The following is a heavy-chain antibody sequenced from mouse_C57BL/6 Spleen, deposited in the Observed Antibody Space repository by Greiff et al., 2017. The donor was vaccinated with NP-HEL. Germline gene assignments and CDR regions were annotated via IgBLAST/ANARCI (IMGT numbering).Heavy chain of an antibody. V-gene: IGHV1-81*01. D-gene: IGHD2-1*01. CDR3: AREGGNYYAMDY. J-gene: IGHJ4*01. CDR2: IYPRSGNT. Sequence: QVQLQQSGAELARPGASVKLSCKASGYTFTSYGISWVKQRTGQGLEWIGEIYPRSGNTYYNDKFNGKATLTVDKSSSTAYMQLSGLTSEDSAVYYCAREGGNYYAMDYWGQGTSVTVSS. CDR1: GYTFTSYG.